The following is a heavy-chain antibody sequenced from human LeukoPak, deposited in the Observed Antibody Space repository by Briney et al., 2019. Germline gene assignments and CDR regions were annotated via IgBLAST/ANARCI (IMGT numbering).Heavy chain of an antibody. D-gene: IGHD1-20*01. CDR2: INGDGSST. V-gene: IGHV3-74*01. Sequence: GGSLRLSCAASGFTFSGDWTNWVRQAPGKGLVWVSRINGDGSSTSYADSVKGRFTISRDNARNTLYLQMNSLRAEDTAVYYCASLGGITVTGPYDFDYWGQGTVATVSS. J-gene: IGHJ4*02. CDR1: GFTFSGDW. CDR3: ASLGGITVTGPYDFDY.